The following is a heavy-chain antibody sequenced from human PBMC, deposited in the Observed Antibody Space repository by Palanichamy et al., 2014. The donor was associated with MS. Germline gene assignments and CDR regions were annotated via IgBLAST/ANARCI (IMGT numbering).Heavy chain of an antibody. Sequence: KASGYTFTSYGISWVRQAPGQGLEWMGWISAYNGNTNYAQKLQGRVTMTTDTSTSTAYMELRSLRSDDTAVYYCARASSDYYDSSGYYYGWGQGTLVTVSS. V-gene: IGHV1-18*01. D-gene: IGHD3-22*01. CDR2: ISAYNGNT. J-gene: IGHJ4*02. CDR3: ARASSDYYDSSGYYYG. CDR1: GYTFTSYG.